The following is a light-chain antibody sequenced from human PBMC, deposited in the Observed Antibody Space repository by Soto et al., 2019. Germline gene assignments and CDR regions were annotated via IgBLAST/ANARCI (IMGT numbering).Light chain of an antibody. V-gene: IGKV3-20*01. Sequence: IVLTQSPGTLSLSPGERATLSCRASQTISAGYLAWYQQRPGQAPRLLISGASRRATGIPDRFSGSGSGTDFTLTISRLEPEDVGVYYCQQFRTFGPGTRLDLK. CDR3: QQFRT. J-gene: IGKJ3*01. CDR2: GAS. CDR1: QTISAGY.